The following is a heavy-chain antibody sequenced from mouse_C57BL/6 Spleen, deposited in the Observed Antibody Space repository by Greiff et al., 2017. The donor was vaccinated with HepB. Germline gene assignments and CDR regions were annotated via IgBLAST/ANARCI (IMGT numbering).Heavy chain of an antibody. D-gene: IGHD4-1*01. Sequence: EVQLQESGPGLVKPSQSLSLTCSVTGYSITSGYYWNWIRQFPGNKLEWMGYISYDGSNNYNPSLKNRISITRDTSKNQFFLKLNSVTTEDTATYYCARRGSNWDGYFDVWGTGTTVTVSS. CDR2: ISYDGSN. J-gene: IGHJ1*03. CDR3: ARRGSNWDGYFDV. V-gene: IGHV3-6*01. CDR1: GYSITSGYY.